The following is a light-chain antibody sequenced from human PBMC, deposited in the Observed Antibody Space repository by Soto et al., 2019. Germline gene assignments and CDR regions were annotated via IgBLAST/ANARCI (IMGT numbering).Light chain of an antibody. Sequence: QSALTQPASVSGSPGQSITISCTGTRSDVGGDGYVSWYQQHPGKAPKVMIYEVTKRPAGVSSRFSGSKSGNTASLTISGLQAEDGADYYCASSAAGGTRLVGGGTKLTVL. CDR1: RSDVGGDGY. CDR3: ASSAAGGTRL. V-gene: IGLV2-14*01. J-gene: IGLJ2*01. CDR2: EVT.